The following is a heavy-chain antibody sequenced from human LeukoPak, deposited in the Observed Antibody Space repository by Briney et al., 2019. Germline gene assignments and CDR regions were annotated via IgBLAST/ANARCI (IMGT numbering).Heavy chain of an antibody. V-gene: IGHV3-23*01. J-gene: IGHJ4*02. CDR1: GFTFSSYA. CDR3: AKSDFWSGYPTDY. CDR2: ISGSGGST. Sequence: GGSLRLSCAASGFTFSSYAMSWVRQAPGKGLEWVSAISGSGGSTYYADSVKGRFTISRDNSKNTLYLQMNSLRAVDTAVYYCAKSDFWSGYPTDYWGQGTLVTVSS. D-gene: IGHD3-3*01.